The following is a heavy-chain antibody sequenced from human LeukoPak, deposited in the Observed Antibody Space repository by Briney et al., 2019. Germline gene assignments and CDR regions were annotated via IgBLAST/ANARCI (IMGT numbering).Heavy chain of an antibody. Sequence: SETLSLTCTVSGGSISSGGHYWSWIRQHPGKGLEWIGYIYYSGSTYYNPSLKSRVTISVDTSKNQFSLKLSSVTAADTAVYYCASQYTFDDFWSPNFDYWGQGTLVTVSS. CDR1: GGSISSGGHY. D-gene: IGHD3/OR15-3a*01. J-gene: IGHJ4*02. V-gene: IGHV4-31*03. CDR3: ASQYTFDDFWSPNFDY. CDR2: IYYSGST.